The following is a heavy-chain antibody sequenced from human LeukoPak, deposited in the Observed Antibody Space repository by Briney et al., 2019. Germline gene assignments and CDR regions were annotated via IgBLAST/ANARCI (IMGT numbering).Heavy chain of an antibody. CDR2: ISSGSSAI. J-gene: IGHJ4*02. Sequence: GGSLRLSCEASGFTFTTHSMTWVRQPPGKGLEWVSIISSGSSAIFSADALKGRFTISRDDAKNLLYLDMNSLRAEYTAVYYCARGHTAVTRHFDFWGQGTLVIVSS. CDR1: GFTFTTHS. CDR3: ARGHTAVTRHFDF. D-gene: IGHD4-17*01. V-gene: IGHV3-21*01.